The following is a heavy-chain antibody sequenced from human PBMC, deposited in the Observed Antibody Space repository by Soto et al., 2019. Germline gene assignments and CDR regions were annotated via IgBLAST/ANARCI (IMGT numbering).Heavy chain of an antibody. D-gene: IGHD1-26*01. V-gene: IGHV3-72*01. Sequence: EVQLVESGGGLVQPGGSLRLSYAASGFTFSAHYMDWVRQAPGKGLEWVGRIKNKANSYTTEYAASVEGRFTISREDSQNSLYLQMNSRKTEDTAVYYCARVSLVGPSGGRYFDYWGQGSQVAVSS. CDR2: IKNKANSYTT. CDR1: GFTFSAHY. J-gene: IGHJ4*02. CDR3: ARVSLVGPSGGRYFDY.